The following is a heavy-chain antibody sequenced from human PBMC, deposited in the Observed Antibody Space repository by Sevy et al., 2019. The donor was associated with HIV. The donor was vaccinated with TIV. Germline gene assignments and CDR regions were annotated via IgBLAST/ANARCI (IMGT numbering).Heavy chain of an antibody. D-gene: IGHD3-10*01. CDR3: AKDRVWELVDALDI. CDR2: LSGTGGST. Sequence: GGSLRLSCAASGFTFSSYAMSWVRQAPGKGLEWVSGLSGTGGSTNYADSVKGRFTISRDNSKNTLYLQMNSLRAEDTAVYYCAKDRVWELVDALDIWGQGTMVTVSS. CDR1: GFTFSSYA. J-gene: IGHJ3*02. V-gene: IGHV3-23*01.